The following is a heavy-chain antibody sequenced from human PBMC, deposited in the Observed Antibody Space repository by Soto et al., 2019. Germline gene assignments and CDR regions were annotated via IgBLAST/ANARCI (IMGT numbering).Heavy chain of an antibody. J-gene: IGHJ2*01. Sequence: GCQRLCGLGGRLTLSGSVVSCVRHAQGKGLEWLSVMSGDGRTRYALSVPGRFTISRDNSKNTLYLQMRSLRAEDAAAYYCVLCDTANF. CDR2: MSGDGRT. V-gene: IGHV3-23*01. CDR3: VLCDTANF. CDR1: RLTLSGSV. D-gene: IGHD5-18*01.